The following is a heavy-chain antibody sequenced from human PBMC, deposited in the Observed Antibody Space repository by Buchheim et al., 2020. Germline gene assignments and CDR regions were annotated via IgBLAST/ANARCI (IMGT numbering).Heavy chain of an antibody. Sequence: QVQLRESGPGLVKPSGTLSLTCAVSGGSISSGYWWSWVRQSPGKGLQWIGEIFHSGTTNYNPSPKRRVNISLDRSKNHFSPNLNSVTAADTAVYYCVGGGATVYGMDVWGQGTT. CDR2: IFHSGTT. D-gene: IGHD1-26*01. CDR1: GGSISSGYW. J-gene: IGHJ6*02. CDR3: VGGGATVYGMDV. V-gene: IGHV4-4*02.